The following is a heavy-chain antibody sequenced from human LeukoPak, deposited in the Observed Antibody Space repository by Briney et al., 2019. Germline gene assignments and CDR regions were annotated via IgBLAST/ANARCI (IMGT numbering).Heavy chain of an antibody. CDR3: ASGYYYDSSGYYPWAFDI. J-gene: IGHJ3*02. CDR1: GGSISSGGYY. V-gene: IGHV4-31*03. D-gene: IGHD3-22*01. CDR2: IYYSGST. Sequence: SETLSLTCTVSGGSISSGGYYWSWIRQHPGKGLEWIGYIYYSGSTYYNPSLKSRVTISVDKSKNQFSLKLSSVTAADTAVYYCASGYYYDSSGYYPWAFDIWGQGTMVTVSS.